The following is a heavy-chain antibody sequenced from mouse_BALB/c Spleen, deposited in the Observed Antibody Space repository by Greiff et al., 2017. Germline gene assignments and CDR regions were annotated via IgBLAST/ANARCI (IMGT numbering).Heavy chain of an antibody. CDR3: ARWGGNYDYAMDY. J-gene: IGHJ4*01. V-gene: IGHV1-14*01. CDR2: INPYNDGT. Sequence: VQLQQSGPELVKPGASVKMSCKASGYTFTSYVMHWVKQKPGQGLEWIGYINPYNDGTKYNEKFKGKATLTSDKSSITAYMELSSLTSEDSAVYYCARWGGNYDYAMDYWGQGTSVTVSS. CDR1: GYTFTSYV. D-gene: IGHD2-1*01.